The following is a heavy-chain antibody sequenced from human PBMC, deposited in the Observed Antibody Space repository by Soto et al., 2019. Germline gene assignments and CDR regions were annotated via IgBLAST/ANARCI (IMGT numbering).Heavy chain of an antibody. CDR2: INHSGST. Sequence: SETLSLTCAVYGGSFSGYYWSWIRQPPGKGLEWIGEINHSGSTNYNPSLKSRVTISVDTSKNQFSLKLSSVTAADTAVYYCARGPNYYDSSGYLSPPFDYWGQGTLVTVSS. J-gene: IGHJ4*02. CDR3: ARGPNYYDSSGYLSPPFDY. V-gene: IGHV4-34*01. CDR1: GGSFSGYY. D-gene: IGHD3-22*01.